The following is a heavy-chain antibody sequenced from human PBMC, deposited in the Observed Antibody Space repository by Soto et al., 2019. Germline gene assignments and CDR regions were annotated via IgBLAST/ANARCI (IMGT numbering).Heavy chain of an antibody. J-gene: IGHJ5*02. V-gene: IGHV3-23*01. CDR2: ISGSGGST. CDR3: VNLYYGFWSGTQGSNWFDP. D-gene: IGHD3-3*01. Sequence: EVQLLESGGGLVQPGGSLRLSCAASGFTFSSYAMSWVRQAPGKGLEWVSAISGSGGSTYYADSVKGRFTISSDNSKNRLYLPMKSLRADDTAVYYCVNLYYGFWSGTQGSNWFDPWCQGTLVTVSS. CDR1: GFTFSSYA.